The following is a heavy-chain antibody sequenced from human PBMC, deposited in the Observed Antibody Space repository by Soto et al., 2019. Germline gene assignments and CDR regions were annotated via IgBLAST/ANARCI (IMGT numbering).Heavy chain of an antibody. D-gene: IGHD6-6*01. J-gene: IGHJ4*02. V-gene: IGHV3-23*01. Sequence: EVQLLESGGGLVQPGGSLRLSCAASGFTFSMSAMTWVRQAPGKGLEWVLTTGLNGRTTYYADSVKGRFTVSRDNSKNTLDLHMSSLRAEDTAVYYCATVHSTSRSFDYWGQGTLVTVSS. CDR3: ATVHSTSRSFDY. CDR1: GFTFSMSA. CDR2: TGLNGRTT.